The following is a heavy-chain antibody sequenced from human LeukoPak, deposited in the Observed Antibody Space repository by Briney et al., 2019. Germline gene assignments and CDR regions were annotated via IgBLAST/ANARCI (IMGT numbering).Heavy chain of an antibody. V-gene: IGHV1-69*05. CDR2: MIPNFGTA. J-gene: IGHJ4*02. Sequence: SVKVSCKASGGTFSSYAISWVRQAPGQGLEWMGGMIPNFGTANYAQKFQGRVTITTDESTSTAYMGLSSLRSEDTAVYCCANARGYYFDYWGQGTLVTVSS. CDR1: GGTFSSYA. CDR3: ANARGYYFDY.